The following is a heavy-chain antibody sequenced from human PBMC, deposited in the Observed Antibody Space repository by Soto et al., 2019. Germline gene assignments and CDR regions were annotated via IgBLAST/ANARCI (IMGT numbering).Heavy chain of an antibody. Sequence: QVQLQQWGTGLLKPSETLSLHCAVYGESLRGYYWSWIRQTPAMGLEWIGEINHRGTTNHDSSLKSRAINSIDTTKNQLSLRLNYVTAADTAVYYCARGYPRSILSTSLTTSYWFDSWGQGTLVTVSS. V-gene: IGHV4-34*04. J-gene: IGHJ5*01. CDR1: GESLRGYY. D-gene: IGHD2-21*01. CDR3: ARGYPRSILSTSLTTSYWFDS. CDR2: INHRGTT.